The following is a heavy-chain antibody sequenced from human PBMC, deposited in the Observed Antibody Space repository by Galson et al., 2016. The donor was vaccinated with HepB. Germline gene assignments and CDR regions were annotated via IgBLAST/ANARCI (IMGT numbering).Heavy chain of an antibody. CDR3: ARVLGWGSSGFDY. CDR2: ISYDGGNI. D-gene: IGHD3-22*01. J-gene: IGHJ4*02. Sequence: SLRLSCAASGFTFSSYAMHWVRQAPGKGLEWVAVISYDGGNIYYADSVKGRFTISRDNSKNTLYLQMNSLRTEDTAVYYCARVLGWGSSGFDYWGQGTLVTVSS. V-gene: IGHV3-30-3*01. CDR1: GFTFSSYA.